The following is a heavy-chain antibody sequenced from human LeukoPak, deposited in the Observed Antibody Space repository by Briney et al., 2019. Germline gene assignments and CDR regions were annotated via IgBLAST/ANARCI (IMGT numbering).Heavy chain of an antibody. CDR3: ANYDFWIKRFDY. CDR2: IYSGGST. D-gene: IGHD3-3*01. V-gene: IGHV3-66*01. CDR1: GFTVSSNY. J-gene: IGHJ4*02. Sequence: PGGSLRLSCAASGFTVSSNYMSWVRQAPGKGQEWVSVIYSGGSTYYADSVKGRFTISRDNSKNTLYLQMNSLRAEDTAVYYCANYDFWIKRFDYWGQGTLVTVSS.